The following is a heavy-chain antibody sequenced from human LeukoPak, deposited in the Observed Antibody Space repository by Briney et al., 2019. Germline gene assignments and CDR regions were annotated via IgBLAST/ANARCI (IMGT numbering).Heavy chain of an antibody. CDR2: ISGSGGST. CDR1: GFTFSSYA. Sequence: PGGSLRLSCAASGFTFSSYAMSWVRQAPGKGLEWVSAISGSGGSTYYADSVKGRFTISRDNSKNTPYLQMNSLRAEDTAVYYCATSPLALRGYFDYWGQGTLVTVSS. D-gene: IGHD1-7*01. V-gene: IGHV3-23*01. CDR3: ATSPLALRGYFDY. J-gene: IGHJ4*02.